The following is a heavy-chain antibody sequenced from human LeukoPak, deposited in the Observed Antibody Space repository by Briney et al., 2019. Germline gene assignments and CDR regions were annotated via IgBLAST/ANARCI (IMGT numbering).Heavy chain of an antibody. V-gene: IGHV1-2*02. Sequence: GAPVKVSCKASGYTFTGYYMHWVRQAPGQGLEWMGWINPNSGGTNYAQKFQGRVTMTRDTSISTAYMELSRLRSDDTAVYYCARDSAYCSSTSCYPKTNWYFDLWGRGTLVTVSS. CDR1: GYTFTGYY. D-gene: IGHD2-2*01. CDR2: INPNSGGT. J-gene: IGHJ2*01. CDR3: ARDSAYCSSTSCYPKTNWYFDL.